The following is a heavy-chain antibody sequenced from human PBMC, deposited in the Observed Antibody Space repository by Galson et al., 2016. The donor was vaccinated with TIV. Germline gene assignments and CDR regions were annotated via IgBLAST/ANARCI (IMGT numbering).Heavy chain of an antibody. Sequence: LRLSCAASGFTFSNNDIHWVRQATGKGLEWVSGIGTAGDTYYEGSVKGRFTISRENAKNSLYLQMNSLKAGDTAVYYCAREALFGYYYMDVWGKGTTVTVSS. V-gene: IGHV3-13*01. CDR2: IGTAGDT. CDR1: GFTFSNND. D-gene: IGHD3-3*01. CDR3: AREALFGYYYMDV. J-gene: IGHJ6*03.